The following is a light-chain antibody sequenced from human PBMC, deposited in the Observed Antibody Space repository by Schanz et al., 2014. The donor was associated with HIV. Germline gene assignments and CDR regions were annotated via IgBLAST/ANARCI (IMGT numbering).Light chain of an antibody. CDR2: GAS. CDR1: QTVSNN. Sequence: EIVMTQSPGTLSVSPGERATLSCRASQTVSNNLAWYQQKPGQAPRLLIYGASTRVTGIPARFSGSGSGTEFTRTISSLQSEEFAVYFCQQYNNWPPGFGQGTKVEIK. J-gene: IGKJ1*01. V-gene: IGKV3-15*01. CDR3: QQYNNWPPG.